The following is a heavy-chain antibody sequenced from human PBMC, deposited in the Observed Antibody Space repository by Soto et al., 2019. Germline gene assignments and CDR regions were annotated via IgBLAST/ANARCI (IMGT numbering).Heavy chain of an antibody. CDR1: GYSFTSYW. CDR3: ARQDYYDSSGYYWLGWFDP. Sequence: PGASLKISCQGSGYSFTSYWISWVRQMPGKGLEWMGRIDPSDSYTNYSPSFQGHVTISADKSISTAYLQWSSLKASDTAMYYCARQDYYDSSGYYWLGWFDPWGQGTLVTVSS. D-gene: IGHD3-22*01. J-gene: IGHJ5*02. V-gene: IGHV5-10-1*01. CDR2: IDPSDSYT.